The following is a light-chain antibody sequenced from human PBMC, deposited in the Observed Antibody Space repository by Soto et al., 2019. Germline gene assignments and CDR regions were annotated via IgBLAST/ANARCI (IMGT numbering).Light chain of an antibody. CDR1: QSVSSY. Sequence: EIVLTQSPATLSLSPGERATLSCRASQSVSSYLAWYQQKPGQAPRLLIYDASNRATGIPARFSGSRSGIDFTLTISSLEHEDFGLYYCQQRRNWHRTFGQGTKVDIK. J-gene: IGKJ1*01. V-gene: IGKV3-11*01. CDR3: QQRRNWHRT. CDR2: DAS.